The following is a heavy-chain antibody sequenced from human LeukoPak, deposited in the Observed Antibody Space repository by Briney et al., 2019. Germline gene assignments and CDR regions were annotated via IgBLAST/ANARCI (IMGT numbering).Heavy chain of an antibody. V-gene: IGHV3-23*01. Sequence: QTGGSLRLSCAASGFTFSSYAMSWVRQAPGKGLEWVSAISGSGGSTYYADSVKGRFTISRDNSKNTLHLQMNSLRAEDTAVYYCAKCSSWGDTSCRNWFDPWGQGTLVTVSS. CDR3: AKCSSWGDTSCRNWFDP. CDR1: GFTFSSYA. J-gene: IGHJ5*02. CDR2: ISGSGGST. D-gene: IGHD2-2*01.